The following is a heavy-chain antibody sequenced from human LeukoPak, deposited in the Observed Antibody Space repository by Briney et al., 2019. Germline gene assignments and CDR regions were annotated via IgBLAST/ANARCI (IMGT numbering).Heavy chain of an antibody. J-gene: IGHJ4*02. CDR3: ARHGRDVLRFLEWFGGFEL. Sequence: SETLSLTCIVSGGSISSYYWSWIRQPPGKGLEWIGYIYYSGSTNYNPSLKSRVTISVDTSKNQFSLKLTSVTAADTAVYYCARHGRDVLRFLEWFGGFELWGQGTLVTVSS. CDR2: IYYSGST. D-gene: IGHD3-3*01. V-gene: IGHV4-59*08. CDR1: GGSISSYY.